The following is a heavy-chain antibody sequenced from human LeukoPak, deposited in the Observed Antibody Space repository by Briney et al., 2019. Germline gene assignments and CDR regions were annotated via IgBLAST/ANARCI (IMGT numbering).Heavy chain of an antibody. D-gene: IGHD5-18*01. V-gene: IGHV4-59*01. Sequence: SETLSLTCTVSGGSISSYYWSWIRQPPGKGLEWIGYIYYSGSTNYNPSLKSRVTISVDTSKNQFSLKLSSVTAADTAVYYCAREFRGYSYSPRLDYWGQGTLVTVSS. J-gene: IGHJ4*02. CDR3: AREFRGYSYSPRLDY. CDR1: GGSISSYY. CDR2: IYYSGST.